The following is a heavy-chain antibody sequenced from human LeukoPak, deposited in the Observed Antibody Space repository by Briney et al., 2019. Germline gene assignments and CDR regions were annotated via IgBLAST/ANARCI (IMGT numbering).Heavy chain of an antibody. CDR2: ISAYNGNT. V-gene: IGHV1-18*01. CDR1: GYTFTSYG. D-gene: IGHD3-9*01. CDR3: AGGGDYDILTGYDP. J-gene: IGHJ5*02. Sequence: GASVKVSCKASGYTFTSYGISWVRQAPGQGLEWMGWISAYNGNTNYAQKLQGRVTMTTDTSTSTAYMELRSLKSDDTAVYYCAGGGDYDILTGYDPWGQGTLVTVSS.